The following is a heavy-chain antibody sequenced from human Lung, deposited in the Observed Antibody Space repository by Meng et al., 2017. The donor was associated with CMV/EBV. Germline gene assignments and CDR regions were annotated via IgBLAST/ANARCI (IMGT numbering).Heavy chain of an antibody. CDR1: GYTFTGHY. Sequence: ASVXVSCKASGYTFTGHYIHWVRQAPGQGLEWMGWIHPNSGGTNYAEKFRGRVTMTRDTSITTAYMGLSRLTSDDTAVYYCARDLAGSTYYDILTGYNYYRYVMDVXGQGXTVTVSS. J-gene: IGHJ6*02. CDR2: IHPNSGGT. V-gene: IGHV1-2*02. D-gene: IGHD3-9*01. CDR3: ARDLAGSTYYDILTGYNYYRYVMDV.